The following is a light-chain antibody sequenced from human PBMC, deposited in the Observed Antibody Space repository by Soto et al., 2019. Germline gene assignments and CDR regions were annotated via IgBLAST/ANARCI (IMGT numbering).Light chain of an antibody. Sequence: QSALTQPRSVSGSPGQSVTISCTGTSSDVGAYNYVSWYQQHPGKAPKFMIYDVSKRPSGAPDRFSGSKSGNTASLTISGLQAEDEADYYCCSYAGTYSYVFGTGTKVTVL. CDR2: DVS. CDR3: CSYAGTYSYV. J-gene: IGLJ1*01. CDR1: SSDVGAYNY. V-gene: IGLV2-11*01.